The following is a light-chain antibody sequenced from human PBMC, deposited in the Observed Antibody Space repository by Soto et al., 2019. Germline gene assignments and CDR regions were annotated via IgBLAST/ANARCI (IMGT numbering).Light chain of an antibody. CDR2: DVS. V-gene: IGLV2-11*01. CDR3: CSYAGSYVV. Sequence: QSALTQPRSVSGSPGQSVTISCTGTSSDVGGYNYVSWYQQHPGKAPKNMIYDVSKRPSGVPDRFSGSKSGNTASLTISGLQAEDEADYYCCSYAGSYVVFGGGTKVTVL. J-gene: IGLJ2*01. CDR1: SSDVGGYNY.